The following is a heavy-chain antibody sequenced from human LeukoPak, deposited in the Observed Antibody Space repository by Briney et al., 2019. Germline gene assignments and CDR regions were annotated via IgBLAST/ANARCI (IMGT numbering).Heavy chain of an antibody. J-gene: IGHJ6*03. CDR1: GFTFNNYA. CDR3: ARDESSTSSYYYYMDV. D-gene: IGHD2-2*01. CDR2: VNLRGDST. Sequence: QPGGSLRLSCAASGFTFNNYAMSWVRQAPGKGLEWVSTVNLRGDSTYYADSVKGRFTISRDNSKNTLYLQMNSLRAEDTALYYCARDESSTSSYYYYMDVWGKGTTVTVSS. V-gene: IGHV3-23*01.